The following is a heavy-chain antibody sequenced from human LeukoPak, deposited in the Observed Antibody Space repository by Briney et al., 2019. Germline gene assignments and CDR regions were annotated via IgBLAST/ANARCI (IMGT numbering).Heavy chain of an antibody. CDR2: INPNSGGT. CDR3: ARGGIVGATTFED. V-gene: IGHV1-2*02. J-gene: IGHJ4*02. D-gene: IGHD1-26*01. CDR1: GYTFTGYY. Sequence: ASVKVSCKASGYTFTGYYMHWVRQAPGQGLEWMGWINPNSGGTNYAQKFQGRVTMTRDTTISTAYMELSRLRSDDTAEYYCARGGIVGATTFEDWGQGTLVTVSS.